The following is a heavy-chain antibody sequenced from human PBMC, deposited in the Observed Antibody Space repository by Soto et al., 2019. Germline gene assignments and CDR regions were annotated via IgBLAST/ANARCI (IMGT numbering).Heavy chain of an antibody. V-gene: IGHV3-30*18. Sequence: QVQLVESGGGVVQPGRSLRLSCAASGFTCSSYGMHWVRQAPGKGLEWVAVISYDGSNKYYADSVKGRFTISRDNSKNTLYLQMNSLRAEDTAVYYCEKDARWDSLLYWGQGTLVTVSS. CDR1: GFTCSSYG. D-gene: IGHD3-22*01. CDR2: ISYDGSNK. CDR3: EKDARWDSLLY. J-gene: IGHJ4*02.